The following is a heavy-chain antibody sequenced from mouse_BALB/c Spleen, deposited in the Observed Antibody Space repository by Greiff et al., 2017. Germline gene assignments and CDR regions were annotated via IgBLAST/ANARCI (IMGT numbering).Heavy chain of an antibody. Sequence: EVMLVESGGGLVKPGGSLKLSCAASGFTFSSYAMSWVRQTPEKRLEWVASISSGGSTYYPDSVKGRFTISRDNARNILYLQMSSLRSEDTAMYYCARGARRLDWYFDVWGAGTTVTVSS. D-gene: IGHD3-2*02. V-gene: IGHV5-6-5*01. CDR3: ARGARRLDWYFDV. J-gene: IGHJ1*01. CDR2: ISSGGST. CDR1: GFTFSSYA.